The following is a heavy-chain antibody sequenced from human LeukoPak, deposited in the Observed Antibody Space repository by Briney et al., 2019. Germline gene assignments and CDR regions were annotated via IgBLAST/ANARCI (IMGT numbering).Heavy chain of an antibody. CDR3: ALNEGYFDY. D-gene: IGHD1-1*01. CDR1: GFTFSSYA. CDR2: ISYDRSNK. V-gene: IGHV3-30-3*01. J-gene: IGHJ4*02. Sequence: GGSLRLSCAASGFTFSSYAMHWVRQAPGKGLEWVAVISYDRSNKYYADSVKGRFTISRDNSKNTLYLQMNSLRAEDTAVYYCALNEGYFDYWGQGTLVTVSS.